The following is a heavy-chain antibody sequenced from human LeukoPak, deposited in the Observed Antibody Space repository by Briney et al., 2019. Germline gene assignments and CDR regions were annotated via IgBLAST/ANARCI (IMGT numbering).Heavy chain of an antibody. D-gene: IGHD5-24*01. CDR3: ARGKPDAYNSDYFDY. CDR1: GGSFSGYY. J-gene: IGHJ4*02. Sequence: SETLSLTCAVYGGSFSGYYWSWIRQPPGKGLEWIGEINHSGSTNYNPSLKSRVTISVDTSKNQFSLNLSSVTAADTAVYYCARGKPDAYNSDYFDYWGQGTLVTVSS. CDR2: INHSGST. V-gene: IGHV4-34*01.